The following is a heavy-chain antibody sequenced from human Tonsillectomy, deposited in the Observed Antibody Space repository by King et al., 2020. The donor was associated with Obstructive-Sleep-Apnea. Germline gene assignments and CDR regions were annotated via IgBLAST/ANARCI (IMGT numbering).Heavy chain of an antibody. CDR1: GFTFSSYA. J-gene: IGHJ4*02. CDR3: ARVVGGGSYGYYFDS. CDR2: ISYNGSNK. D-gene: IGHD2-15*01. Sequence: QVQLVESGGGVVQPGRSLRLSCAASGFTFSSYAMHWVRQAPGKGLEWGAVISYNGSNKYYADSVKGQFTISRDNSKNTLYLQMNSLRAEDTAVYYWARVVGGGSYGYYFDSWGQGTLVTVSS. V-gene: IGHV3-30*04.